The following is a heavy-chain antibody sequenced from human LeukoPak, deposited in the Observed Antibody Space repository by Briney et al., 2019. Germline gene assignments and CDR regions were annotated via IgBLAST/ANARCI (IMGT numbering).Heavy chain of an antibody. J-gene: IGHJ4*02. Sequence: ASVKVSCKASGYTFTSYDISWVRQAPGQGLEWMGWISAYNGDTNYAQKLQGRVTMTTDTSTSTAYMELRSLRSDDTAVYYCARDSDLVPTIYSARTPDPGFDYWGQGTLVTVSS. CDR3: ARDSDLVPTIYSARTPDPGFDY. CDR2: ISAYNGDT. V-gene: IGHV1-18*01. CDR1: GYTFTSYD. D-gene: IGHD2-15*01.